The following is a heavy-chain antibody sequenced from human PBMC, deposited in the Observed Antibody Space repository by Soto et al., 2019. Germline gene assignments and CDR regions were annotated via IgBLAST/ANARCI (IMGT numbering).Heavy chain of an antibody. CDR2: ISAYNGNT. Sequence: QVHLVQSGAEVKKPGASVKVSCKASGYTFTSYGITWVRQAPGQGLEWMGWISAYNGNTNYAQKLQARVTMTTDTSTSPAYMELRSLRSDDTAVYYCARHQSSGWYFDGFDIWGQGTMVTVSS. CDR1: GYTFTSYG. J-gene: IGHJ3*02. CDR3: ARHQSSGWYFDGFDI. V-gene: IGHV1-18*01. D-gene: IGHD6-19*01.